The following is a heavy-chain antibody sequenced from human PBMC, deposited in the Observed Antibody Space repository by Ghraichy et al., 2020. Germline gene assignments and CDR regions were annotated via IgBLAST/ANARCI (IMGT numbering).Heavy chain of an antibody. D-gene: IGHD2-15*01. Sequence: GGSLRLSCAASGFTFSSYSMNWVRQAPGKGLEWVSYISSSSSTIYYADSVKGRFTISRDNAKNSLYLQMNSLRDEDTAVYYCAREVAGYCSGGSCYDDYWGQGTLVTVSS. CDR1: GFTFSSYS. CDR3: AREVAGYCSGGSCYDDY. V-gene: IGHV3-48*02. J-gene: IGHJ4*02. CDR2: ISSSSSTI.